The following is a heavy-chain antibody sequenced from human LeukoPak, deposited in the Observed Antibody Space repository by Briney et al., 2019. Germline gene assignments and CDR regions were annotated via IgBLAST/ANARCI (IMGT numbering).Heavy chain of an antibody. Sequence: GGSLRLSCAASGFTFSSYWMSWVRQAPGKGLEWVANIKQDGSEKYYVDSVKGRFTISRDNAKNSLYLQMNSLRAEDTAVYYCARDLTIFGVVITDYYYYYMDVWGKGTTVTVSS. CDR2: IKQDGSEK. CDR3: ARDLTIFGVVITDYYYYYMDV. CDR1: GFTFSSYW. D-gene: IGHD3-3*01. V-gene: IGHV3-7*01. J-gene: IGHJ6*03.